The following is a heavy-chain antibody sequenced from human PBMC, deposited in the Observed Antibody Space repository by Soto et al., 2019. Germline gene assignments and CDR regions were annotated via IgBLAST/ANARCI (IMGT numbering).Heavy chain of an antibody. D-gene: IGHD1-20*01. V-gene: IGHV1-69*05. CDR3: ARGITLPTPLDY. CDR2: INPIFGTA. CDR1: GGTFSSYA. J-gene: IGHJ4*02. Sequence: SVKVSFKASGGTFSSYAISWVRQAPGQGLEWMGGINPIFGTANYAQKFQGRVTMTRNVSTSTAYMELSSLSSEDTAVYYCARGITLPTPLDYWGQGTLVTVSS.